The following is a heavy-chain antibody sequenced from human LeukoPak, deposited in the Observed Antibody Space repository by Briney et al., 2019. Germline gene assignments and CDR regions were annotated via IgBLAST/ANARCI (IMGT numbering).Heavy chain of an antibody. J-gene: IGHJ4*02. Sequence: SETLSLTCTVSGGSISSYYWGWIRQPPGKRLEWIGYIYSSGSTNYNPSLKSRVTISVDTSKNQFSLKLSSVTAADTAVYYCARDGDYRFDYWGQGTLVTVSS. CDR3: ARDGDYRFDY. V-gene: IGHV4-59*01. D-gene: IGHD4-17*01. CDR2: IYSSGST. CDR1: GGSISSYY.